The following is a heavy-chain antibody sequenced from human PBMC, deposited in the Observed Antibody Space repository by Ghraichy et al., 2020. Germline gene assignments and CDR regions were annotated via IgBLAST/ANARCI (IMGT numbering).Heavy chain of an antibody. V-gene: IGHV4-59*01. CDR2: IYYSGGT. CDR1: GGSISGFY. J-gene: IGHJ4*02. Sequence: ESLNISCTVSGGSISGFYWSWIRQPPGRGLEWIGYIYYSGGTSYNPALKSRVTISVDTSKNQFSLKLSSVTAADTAVYYCARARSSGWYLIDYWGQGSLVTVSS. D-gene: IGHD6-19*01. CDR3: ARARSSGWYLIDY.